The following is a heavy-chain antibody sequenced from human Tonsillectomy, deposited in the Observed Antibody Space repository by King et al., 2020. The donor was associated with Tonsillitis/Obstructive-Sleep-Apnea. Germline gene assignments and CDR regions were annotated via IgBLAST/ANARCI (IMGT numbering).Heavy chain of an antibody. CDR3: ARGGDCSGGICYPTQSNCFDP. V-gene: IGHV5-10-1*01. CDR2: IDPSDSYT. D-gene: IGHD2-15*01. CDR1: GYSFTSYW. J-gene: IGHJ5*02. Sequence: VQLVESGAEVKKPGESLRISCKGSGYSFTSYWISWVRQMPGKGLEWMGRIDPSDSYTDYSPSFQGHVTFSADRSISTAYLQWSRLKASDTAMYYCARGGDCSGGICYPTQSNCFDPWGQGTLVTVYS.